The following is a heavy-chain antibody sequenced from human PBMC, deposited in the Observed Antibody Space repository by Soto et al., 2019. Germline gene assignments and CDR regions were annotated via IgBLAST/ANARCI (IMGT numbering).Heavy chain of an antibody. D-gene: IGHD3-10*01. CDR3: AREVQVHTPAFVY. CDR2: ISPMFGAA. J-gene: IGHJ4*02. V-gene: IGHV1-69*19. CDR1: GGPFNTYA. Sequence: QVQLVQSGAEMKKPGSSVKVSCQSSGGPFNTYAMNWVRQAPGQGPEWMGDISPMFGAATYAPKFQGRVTITADESTGTSYMQLSSLTSEDTALYFCAREVQVHTPAFVYWGQGTLVTVSS.